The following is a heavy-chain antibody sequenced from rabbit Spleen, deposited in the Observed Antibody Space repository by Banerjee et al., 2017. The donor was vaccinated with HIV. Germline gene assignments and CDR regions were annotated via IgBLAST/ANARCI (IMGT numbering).Heavy chain of an antibody. V-gene: IGHV1S43*01. D-gene: IGHD8-1*01. CDR3: ARDTGSSFSSYGMDL. CDR2: IYTTNGNT. Sequence: QEQLKESGGGLVQPGGSLKLSCKASGFDFSSYYMSWVRQAPGKGLELIACIYTTNGNTWYASWVNGRFTISRSTSLNTVDLKMTSLTAADTATYFCARDTGSSFSSYGMDLGGPGTLVTVS. J-gene: IGHJ6*01. CDR1: GFDFSSYY.